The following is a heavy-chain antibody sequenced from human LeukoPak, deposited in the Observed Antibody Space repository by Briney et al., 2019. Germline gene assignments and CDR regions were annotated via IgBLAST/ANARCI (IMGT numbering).Heavy chain of an antibody. J-gene: IGHJ4*02. D-gene: IGHD5-18*01. CDR1: GFTFSSYG. CDR2: IRYDGSNK. CDR3: AKFGSDTAMVNNY. Sequence: GGSLRLSCAASGFTFSSYGMHWVRQAPGKGLEWVAFIRYDGSNKYYADSVKGRFTISRDNSKNTLYLQMNSLRAEDTAVYYCAKFGSDTAMVNNYWGQGTLVTVSS. V-gene: IGHV3-30*02.